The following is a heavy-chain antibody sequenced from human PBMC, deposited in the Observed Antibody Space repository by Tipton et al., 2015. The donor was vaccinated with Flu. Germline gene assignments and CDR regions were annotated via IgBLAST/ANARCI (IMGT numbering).Heavy chain of an antibody. CDR3: ARDGVSRPLGY. D-gene: IGHD3-16*01. V-gene: IGHV4-34*01. Sequence: LRLSCVVYGGSFSGDYCSWIRQPPGKGLEWIGEVNHSGSTNYNPSLKSRVTISVDTSKNQFSLKLDSVTAADTAVYYCARDGVSRPLGYWGQGNLVTVSS. CDR1: GGSFSGDY. J-gene: IGHJ4*02. CDR2: VNHSGST.